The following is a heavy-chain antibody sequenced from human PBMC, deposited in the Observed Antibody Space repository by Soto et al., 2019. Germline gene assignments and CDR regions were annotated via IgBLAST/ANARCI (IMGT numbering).Heavy chain of an antibody. CDR3: ASWELPNKYYFDX. V-gene: IGHV1-69*13. J-gene: IGHJ4*02. CDR2: IIPIFGTA. D-gene: IGHD1-26*01. Sequence: SVKVSCKASGGTFSSHAISWVRQAPGQGLEWMGGIIPIFGTANYAQKFQGRVTITADESTSTAYMELSSLRSEDTAVYYCASWELPNKYYFDXWGQGTLVTVSS. CDR1: GGTFSSHA.